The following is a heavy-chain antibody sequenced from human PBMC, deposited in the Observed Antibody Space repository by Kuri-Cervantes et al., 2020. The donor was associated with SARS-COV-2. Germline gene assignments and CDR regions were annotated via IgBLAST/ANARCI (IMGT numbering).Heavy chain of an antibody. J-gene: IGHJ6*02. D-gene: IGHD1-26*01. CDR3: ARLGATEGSYYYGVDV. CDR1: GGSVSGYY. CDR2: IHYSGST. V-gene: IGHV4-59*02. Sequence: SETLSLTCTVSGGSVSGYYWTWMRQPPGKGLEWIGNIHYSGSTNYNTSLDSRVTISVDTSKNQLSLRLSSVTAADTAVYYCARLGATEGSYYYGVDVWGQGTTVTVSS.